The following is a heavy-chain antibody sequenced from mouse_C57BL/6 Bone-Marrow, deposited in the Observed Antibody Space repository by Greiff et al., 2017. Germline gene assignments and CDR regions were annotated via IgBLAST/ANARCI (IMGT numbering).Heavy chain of an antibody. D-gene: IGHD1-1*01. CDR2: IYPGDGDT. J-gene: IGHJ3*01. CDR1: GYAFSSSW. Sequence: QVHVKQSGPELVKPGASVKISCKASGYAFSSSWMNWVKQRPGKGLEWIGRIYPGDGDTNYNGKFKGKATLTADKSSSTAYMQLSSLTSEDSAVYFCGGYGSSYVGWFAYWGQGTLVTVSA. CDR3: GGYGSSYVGWFAY. V-gene: IGHV1-82*01.